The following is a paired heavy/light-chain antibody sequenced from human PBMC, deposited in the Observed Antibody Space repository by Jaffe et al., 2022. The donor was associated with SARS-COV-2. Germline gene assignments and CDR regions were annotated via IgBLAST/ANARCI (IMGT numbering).Heavy chain of an antibody. Sequence: EVQLVESGGGLVQPGRSLRLSCAASGFTFDDYAMHWVRQAPGKGLEWVSGISWNSGSIGYADSVKGRFTISRDNAKNSLYLQMNSLRAEDTALYYCAKAPYHCSSTSCYSGGWFDPWGQGTLVTVSS. D-gene: IGHD2-2*01. V-gene: IGHV3-9*01. CDR3: AKAPYHCSSTSCYSGGWFDP. CDR1: GFTFDDYA. CDR2: ISWNSGSI. J-gene: IGHJ5*02.
Light chain of an antibody. Sequence: QSVLTQPPSVSGAPGQRVTISCTGSSSNIGAGYDVHWYQQLPGTAPKLLIYGNSNRPSGVPDRFSGSKSGTSASLAITGLQAEDEADYYCQSYDSSLSWVFGGGTKLTVL. CDR3: QSYDSSLSWV. J-gene: IGLJ3*02. V-gene: IGLV1-40*01. CDR1: SSNIGAGYD. CDR2: GNS.